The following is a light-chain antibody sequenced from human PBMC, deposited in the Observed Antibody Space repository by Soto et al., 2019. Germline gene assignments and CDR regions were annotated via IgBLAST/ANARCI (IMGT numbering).Light chain of an antibody. CDR1: SSDVGGYNY. J-gene: IGLJ1*01. Sequence: SALTQPASVSGSPGQSIALSCTGTSSDVGGYNYVSWYQQHPGNAPKLMIYEVSNRPSGVSNRFSGSKSGNTASLTISGLQAEDEADYYCSSYSSSSTLDYVFGTGTKVTVL. CDR3: SSYSSSSTLDYV. CDR2: EVS. V-gene: IGLV2-14*01.